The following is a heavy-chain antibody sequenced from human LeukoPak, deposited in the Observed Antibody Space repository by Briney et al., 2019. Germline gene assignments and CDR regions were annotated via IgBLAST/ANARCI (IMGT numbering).Heavy chain of an antibody. CDR2: ISTSSSYI. D-gene: IGHD3-3*01. CDR1: GFTFSSYS. CDR3: ARPPYDFWSGYSPAYYYYYYMDV. J-gene: IGHJ6*03. Sequence: GGSLRLSCAASGFTFSSYSMNWVRQAPGKGLEWVSSISTSSSYIYYADSVKGRFTISRDNAKNSLYLQMNSLRAEDTAVYYCARPPYDFWSGYSPAYYYYYYMDVWGKGTTVTVSS. V-gene: IGHV3-21*01.